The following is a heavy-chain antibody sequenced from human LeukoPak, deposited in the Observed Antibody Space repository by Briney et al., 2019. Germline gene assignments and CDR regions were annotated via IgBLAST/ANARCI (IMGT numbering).Heavy chain of an antibody. CDR2: INPSGGGT. J-gene: IGHJ5*02. D-gene: IGHD2-8*01. V-gene: IGHV1-46*01. CDR3: ARDMLAVPSNWFDP. Sequence: SVKVSCKASGYTFTSYYMHWVRQAPGPGLEWMGVINPSGGGTSYAQKFQGRVTMTRDTSTSTVYMDLRSLRSEDTAVYFCARDMLAVPSNWFDPWGQGTLVTVSS. CDR1: GYTFTSYY.